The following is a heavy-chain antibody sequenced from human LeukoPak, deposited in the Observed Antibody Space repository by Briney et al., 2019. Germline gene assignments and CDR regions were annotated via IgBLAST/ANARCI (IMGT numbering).Heavy chain of an antibody. D-gene: IGHD6-6*01. CDR2: IYYGGT. J-gene: IGHJ4*02. CDR3: ARGTWSSSIDY. V-gene: IGHV4-30-4*01. Sequence: SETLSLTCTVSGGSISSGYYYWGWIRQPPGKGLEYIGYIYYGGTYYNPSLKSRVTISVDTSKNQFSLKLSPVTAADTAVYYCARGTWSSSIDYWGQGTLVTVSS. CDR1: GGSISSGYYY.